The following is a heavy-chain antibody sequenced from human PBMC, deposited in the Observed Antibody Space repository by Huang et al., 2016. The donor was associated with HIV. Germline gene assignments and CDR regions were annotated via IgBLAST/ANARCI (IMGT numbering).Heavy chain of an antibody. V-gene: IGHV4-34*01. CDR3: ARERMMSWLDDHDAFDI. D-gene: IGHD1-1*01. Sequence: QVQLQQWGAGLLKPSEPLSLTCAVYGGSFRGYYWSWIRQSPGKGLGWIGEINQSGSTKYNPPLKGLLTIAVDTSKNQFSLKLSAVTAAGTAVYYCARERMMSWLDDHDAFDIWGQGTMVTVSS. CDR2: INQSGST. J-gene: IGHJ3*02. CDR1: GGSFRGYY.